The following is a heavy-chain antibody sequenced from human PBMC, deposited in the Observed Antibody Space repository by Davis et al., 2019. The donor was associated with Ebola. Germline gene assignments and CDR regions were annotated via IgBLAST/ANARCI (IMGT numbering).Heavy chain of an antibody. CDR3: ARDRRTIFGAAYYFDY. CDR1: GGSISSYY. Sequence: SETLSLTCTVSGGSISSYYWSWIRQPPGKGLEWIGYIYYSGSTYYNPSLKSRVTISVDTSKNQFSLKLSSVTAADTAVYYCARDRRTIFGAAYYFDYWGQGTLVTVSS. D-gene: IGHD3-3*01. V-gene: IGHV4-59*01. J-gene: IGHJ4*02. CDR2: IYYSGST.